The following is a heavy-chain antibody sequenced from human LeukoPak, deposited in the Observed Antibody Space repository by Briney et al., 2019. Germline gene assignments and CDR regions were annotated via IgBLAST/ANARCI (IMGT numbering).Heavy chain of an antibody. D-gene: IGHD5-12*01. CDR3: AKGGYSGYDFDY. Sequence: GGSLRLSCAASGFTFSSYGMHWVRQAPGKGLEWVSAISGSGGSTYYADSVKGRFTISRDNSKNTLYLQMNSLRAEDTAVYYCAKGGYSGYDFDYWGQGTLVTVSS. CDR2: ISGSGGST. V-gene: IGHV3-23*01. CDR1: GFTFSSYG. J-gene: IGHJ4*02.